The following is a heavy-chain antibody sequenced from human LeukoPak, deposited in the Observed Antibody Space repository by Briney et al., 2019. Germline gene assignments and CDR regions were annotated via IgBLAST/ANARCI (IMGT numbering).Heavy chain of an antibody. D-gene: IGHD5-12*01. CDR2: INHSGST. V-gene: IGHV4-34*01. J-gene: IGHJ4*02. CDR3: ARGLRRVFDY. CDR1: GGSFSGYY. Sequence: PSETLSLTCAVYGGSFSGYYWSWIRQPPGKGLEWIGEINHSGSTNYNPSLKGRVTISVDTSKNQFSLKLSSVTAADTAVYYCARGLRRVFDYWGQGTLVTVSS.